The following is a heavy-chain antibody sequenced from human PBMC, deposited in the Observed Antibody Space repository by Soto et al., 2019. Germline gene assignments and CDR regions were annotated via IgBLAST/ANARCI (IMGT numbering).Heavy chain of an antibody. CDR2: IFHSGST. Sequence: QVQLQESGPGLVKPSETLSVTSTVSGGSITTYYWSWIRQPPGKGLEWIGYIFHSGSTKYNPSLESRGTMSIDTSENQFYLNLSSVTSADTAVYYCASGRLRGLVRELEYWGQGTLVTVSS. CDR3: ASGRLRGLVRELEY. V-gene: IGHV4-59*12. CDR1: GGSITTYY. J-gene: IGHJ4*02. D-gene: IGHD6-6*01.